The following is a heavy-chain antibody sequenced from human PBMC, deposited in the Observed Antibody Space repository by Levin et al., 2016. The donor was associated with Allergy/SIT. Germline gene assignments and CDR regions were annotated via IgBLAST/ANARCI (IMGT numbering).Heavy chain of an antibody. CDR3: AKEEGGSWDSQLVSLPDY. CDR1: GFTFSSYG. CDR2: ISYDGSNK. V-gene: IGHV3-30*18. J-gene: IGHJ4*02. Sequence: LSLTCAASGFTFSSYGMHWVRQAPGKGLEWVAVISYDGSNKYYADSVKGRFTISRDNSKNTLYLQMNSLRAEDTAVYYCAKEEGGSWDSQLVSLPDYWGQGTLVTVSS. D-gene: IGHD6-13*01.